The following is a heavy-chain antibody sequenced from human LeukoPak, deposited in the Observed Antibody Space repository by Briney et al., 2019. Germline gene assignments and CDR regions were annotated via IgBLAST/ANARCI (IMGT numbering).Heavy chain of an antibody. CDR3: AKGVAGTNWFDP. V-gene: IGHV3-7*03. J-gene: IGHJ5*02. CDR1: GFTFSNYW. CDR2: IKEDGSEK. D-gene: IGHD6-19*01. Sequence: GGSLRLSCAASGFTFSNYWMSWVRQAPGKGLEWVANIKEDGSEKYYVDSVKGRFTISRDNARNSLYLQMNSLRAEDTAVYYCAKGVAGTNWFDPWGQGTLVTVSS.